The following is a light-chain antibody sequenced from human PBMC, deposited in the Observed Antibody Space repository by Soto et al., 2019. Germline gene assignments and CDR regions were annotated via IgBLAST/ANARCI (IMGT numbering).Light chain of an antibody. CDR1: QSVSSSY. CDR3: QQYGRSPRT. CDR2: DTS. V-gene: IGKV3-20*01. Sequence: EIVLTQSPGTLSLSPGERATLSCRASQSVSSSYLAWYQQKPGQAPRLLIHDTSSRATGIPARFSGSGSGTDFTLTISSLEPEDFAVYSCQQYGRSPRTFGQGTRVDIK. J-gene: IGKJ1*01.